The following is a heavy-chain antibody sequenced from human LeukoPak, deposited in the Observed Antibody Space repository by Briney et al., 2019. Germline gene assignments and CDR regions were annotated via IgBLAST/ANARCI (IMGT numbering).Heavy chain of an antibody. CDR2: INPNSGGT. V-gene: IGHV1-2*02. CDR3: ATGRYYYGSGSEAFDI. CDR1: GYTFTGYY. J-gene: IGHJ3*02. Sequence: ASVKVSCTASGYTFTGYYMHWVRQAPGQGLEWMGWINPNSGGTNSAQKFQGRVTMTRDTSISTAYMELSRLRSDDTAVYYCATGRYYYGSGSEAFDIWGQGTMVTVSS. D-gene: IGHD3-10*01.